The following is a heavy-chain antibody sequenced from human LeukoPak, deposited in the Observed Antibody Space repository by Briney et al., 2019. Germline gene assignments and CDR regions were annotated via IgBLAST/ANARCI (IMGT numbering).Heavy chain of an antibody. CDR1: GGSISSYY. V-gene: IGHV4-4*09. CDR2: TYTSGST. J-gene: IGHJ4*02. CDR3: ARHGSSGTLWGSYFDY. D-gene: IGHD3-16*01. Sequence: PSETLSLTCTVSGGSISSYYWSWIRQPPGKGLEWIGYTYTSGSTNYNPSLKSRVTISVDTSKNQFSLKLSSVTAADTAVYYCARHGSSGTLWGSYFDYWGQGTLVTVSS.